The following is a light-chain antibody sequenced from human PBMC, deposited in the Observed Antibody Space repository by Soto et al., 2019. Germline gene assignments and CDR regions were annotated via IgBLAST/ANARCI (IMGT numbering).Light chain of an antibody. CDR2: HAS. V-gene: IGKV1D-13*01. J-gene: IGKJ4*01. Sequence: AIQLTQSPSSLSASVGDRVTITCRASQSISSALAWYQQKPGKATKLLIYHASSLESGVASMFSGSGSGTDFTLTISRLPPEDFATYYCQQFNNYLLTLGGGTKVDIK. CDR3: QQFNNYLLT. CDR1: QSISSA.